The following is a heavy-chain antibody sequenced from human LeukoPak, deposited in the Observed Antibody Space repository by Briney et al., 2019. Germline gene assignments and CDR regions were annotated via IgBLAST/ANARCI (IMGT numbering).Heavy chain of an antibody. V-gene: IGHV3-49*04. CDR1: GFTFGDYN. D-gene: IGHD3-10*01. CDR2: IKSKTHGGTT. J-gene: IGHJ4*02. Sequence: PGGSLRLSCIASGFTFGDYNMNWVRQAPGKGLEWVGCIKSKTHGGTTDYAASVEGRFTMSREDSKSIAYLQTTSLKSEDTAVYYCTRGQLYPYGPEFDYWGQGTLVTVSS. CDR3: TRGQLYPYGPEFDY.